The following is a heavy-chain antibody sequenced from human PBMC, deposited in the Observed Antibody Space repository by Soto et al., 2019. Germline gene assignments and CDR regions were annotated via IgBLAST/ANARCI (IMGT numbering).Heavy chain of an antibody. CDR2: ISGSGGST. V-gene: IGHV3-23*01. CDR1: GFTFSSYA. Sequence: ESVGGLVQPGGSLRLSCAASGFTFSSYAMSWVRQAPGKGLEWVSAISGSGGSTYYADSVKGRFTISRDNSKNTLYLQMNSLRAEDTAVYYCAKKRGSYPLFDYWGQGTLVTVSS. CDR3: AKKRGSYPLFDY. D-gene: IGHD1-26*01. J-gene: IGHJ4*02.